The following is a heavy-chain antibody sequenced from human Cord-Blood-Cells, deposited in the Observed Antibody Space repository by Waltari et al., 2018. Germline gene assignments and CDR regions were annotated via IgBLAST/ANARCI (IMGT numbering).Heavy chain of an antibody. J-gene: IGHJ3*02. D-gene: IGHD5-12*01. Sequence: QVQLVQSGAEVKKPGASVKVSCKASGYTFTSSYMHWVRQAPGQGLEWMGMINPSGGSRSYAQKFQGRFTMTRDTSTSTVYMELSSLRSEDTAVYYCAILSGYDYAFDIWGQGTMVTVSS. V-gene: IGHV1-46*01. CDR1: GYTFTSSY. CDR2: INPSGGSR. CDR3: AILSGYDYAFDI.